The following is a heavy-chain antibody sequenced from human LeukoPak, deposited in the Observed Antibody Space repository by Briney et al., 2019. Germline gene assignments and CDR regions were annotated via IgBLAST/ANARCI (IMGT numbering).Heavy chain of an antibody. CDR2: ITHSGST. Sequence: PSETLSLTCAVYGGSFSGYYWSWTRQPPGKGLGWIGEITHSGSTNYDPSLKSRVTISVDTSKNQCPLKLSSVTAADTAVYYWAGEKSSWYYFTLWGQGTPVTVSS. CDR1: GGSFSGYY. J-gene: IGHJ4*02. CDR3: AGEKSSWYYFTL. V-gene: IGHV4-34*01. D-gene: IGHD6-13*01.